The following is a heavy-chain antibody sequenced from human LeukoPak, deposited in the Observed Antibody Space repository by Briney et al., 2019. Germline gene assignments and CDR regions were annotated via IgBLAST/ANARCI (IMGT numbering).Heavy chain of an antibody. CDR1: GGSISSYN. J-gene: IGHJ4*02. V-gene: IGHV4-59*01. D-gene: IGHD6-13*01. CDR2: IYYSGRT. Sequence: SETLSLTCTVSGGSISSYNLSWVRQPPGKGLEWIGYIYYSGRTNYNPSLKSRVTILVDTSKNQFSLKLSSVTAADTAVYYRARVGARYSSSWYFYLWGQGTLVTVSS. CDR3: ARVGARYSSSWYFYL.